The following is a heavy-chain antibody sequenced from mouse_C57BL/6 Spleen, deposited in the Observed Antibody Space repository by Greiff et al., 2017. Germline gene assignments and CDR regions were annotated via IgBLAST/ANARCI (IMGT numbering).Heavy chain of an antibody. CDR2: IYPGDGDT. CDR3: AKMGGSYEVAY. V-gene: IGHV1-80*01. CDR1: GYAFSSYW. D-gene: IGHD1-1*02. Sequence: VQLQQSGAELVKPGASVKISCKASGYAFSSYWMNWVKQRPGKGLEWIGQIYPGDGDTNYNGTFKGKATLTADKSSSTAYMQLSRLASEDAAVYFCAKMGGSYEVAYWGQGTLVTVSA. J-gene: IGHJ3*01.